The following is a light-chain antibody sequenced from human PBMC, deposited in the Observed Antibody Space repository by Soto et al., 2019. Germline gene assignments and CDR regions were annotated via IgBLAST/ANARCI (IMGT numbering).Light chain of an antibody. V-gene: IGKV4-1*01. CDR3: QQYYGNPIT. J-gene: IGKJ5*01. Sequence: DIVMTQSPDSLAVSLGERATINCKSSQSVLSTSNDKNFLAWHQQKPGQPPKLLIYWASTREPGVPERFSGSGSGADFTLTISSLQAEDVAFYYCQQYYGNPITFGQGTRLEIK. CDR2: WAS. CDR1: QSVLSTSNDKNF.